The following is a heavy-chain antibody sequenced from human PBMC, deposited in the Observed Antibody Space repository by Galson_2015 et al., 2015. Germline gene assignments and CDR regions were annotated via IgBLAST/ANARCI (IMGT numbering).Heavy chain of an antibody. D-gene: IGHD5-12*01. V-gene: IGHV1-46*01. Sequence: SVKVSCKASGYTFTSYYIQWVRQAPGQGLECMGIINPSGGSASYTQKFQGRVTMTRDTSARTVYMELSSLRSEDTAVYYCAGQGEYTGYDRYYFDYWGQGTLVTVSS. CDR3: AGQGEYTGYDRYYFDY. CDR2: INPSGGSA. CDR1: GYTFTSYY. J-gene: IGHJ4*02.